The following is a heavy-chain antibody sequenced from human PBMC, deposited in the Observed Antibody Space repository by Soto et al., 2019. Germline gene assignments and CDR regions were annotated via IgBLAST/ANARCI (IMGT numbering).Heavy chain of an antibody. CDR3: ARDLSSIFGVVIIGYQFDY. V-gene: IGHV1-46*01. CDR1: GYTFTSYY. Sequence: QVQLVQSGAEVKKPGASVKVSCKASGYTFTSYYMHWVRQAPGQGLEWMGIINPSGGSTRYAQKFQGRFTMTRDTSTSTVYMELSSLRSEDTAVYYCARDLSSIFGVVIIGYQFDYWGQGTLVTVSS. D-gene: IGHD3-3*01. J-gene: IGHJ4*02. CDR2: INPSGGST.